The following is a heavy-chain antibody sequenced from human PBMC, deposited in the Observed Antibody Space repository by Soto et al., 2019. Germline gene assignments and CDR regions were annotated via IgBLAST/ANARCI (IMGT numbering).Heavy chain of an antibody. V-gene: IGHV1-69*13. CDR2: IIPIFDTT. CDR1: GGTFSNSG. J-gene: IGHJ4*02. CDR3: ARAPRRVSVTLHENYFDS. D-gene: IGHD2-21*02. Sequence: SVKVSCKASGGTFSNSGISWVRQAPGQGLEWMGGIIPIFDTTNYAQKLQGRITIIADESTKTVYMELSNLRSADTGVYYCARAPRRVSVTLHENYFDSWGQGTLVTVSS.